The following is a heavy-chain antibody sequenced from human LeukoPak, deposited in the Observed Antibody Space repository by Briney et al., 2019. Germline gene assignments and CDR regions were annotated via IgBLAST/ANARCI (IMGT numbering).Heavy chain of an antibody. J-gene: IGHJ6*02. CDR3: ARDEWVKKYCSSTSCYEDYYYYGMDV. D-gene: IGHD2-2*01. Sequence: GGSLRLSCAASGFTFSSYSMNWVRQAPGKGLEWVSSISSSSSYIYYADSVKGRFTISRDNAKNSLYLQMNSLRDEDTAVYYCARDEWVKKYCSSTSCYEDYYYYGMDVWGQGTTVTVSS. CDR1: GFTFSSYS. CDR2: ISSSSSYI. V-gene: IGHV3-21*01.